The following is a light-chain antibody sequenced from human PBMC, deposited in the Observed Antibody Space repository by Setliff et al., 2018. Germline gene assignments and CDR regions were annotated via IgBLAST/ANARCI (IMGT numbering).Light chain of an antibody. J-gene: IGLJ3*02. V-gene: IGLV2-23*02. CDR2: DVN. CDR1: SSDVGTYNY. Sequence: LAQPASVSGSPGQSITISCTGTSSDVGTYNYVSWYQQQPGKAPKVTIYDVNKRPSGVSDRFSGSKSGNTASLTISGLQAEDEADYYCCSYAGSSTSWVFGGGTQLTVL. CDR3: CSYAGSSTSWV.